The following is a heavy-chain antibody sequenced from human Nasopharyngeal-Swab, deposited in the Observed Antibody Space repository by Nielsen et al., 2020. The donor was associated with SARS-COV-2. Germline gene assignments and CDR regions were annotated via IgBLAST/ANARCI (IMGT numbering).Heavy chain of an antibody. V-gene: IGHV1-46*01. CDR3: ARDLDPATAGALDI. Sequence: ASVKVSCKASGYTFRIYYMHWVRQAPGQGLEWMRLINPSGGQTTYAQKFQGRVTMTRDTSTSTVYMELSSLRSEDTAVYYCARDLDPATAGALDIWGQGTMVTVSS. D-gene: IGHD2-2*01. J-gene: IGHJ3*02. CDR1: GYTFRIYY. CDR2: INPSGGQT.